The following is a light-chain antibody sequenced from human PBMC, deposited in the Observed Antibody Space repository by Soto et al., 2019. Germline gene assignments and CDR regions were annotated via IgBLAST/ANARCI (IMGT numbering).Light chain of an antibody. V-gene: IGKV1-5*01. Sequence: DNQMTQSPFTLSASVVDRVTITCRASQTISSWLAWYQQIPGKAPKLLIYDASNLESGVPSRFSGSGSGTEFTLTISSLQPEDFAVYYCQQYENYWTFGQGTKVDIK. CDR2: DAS. CDR3: QQYENYWT. J-gene: IGKJ1*01. CDR1: QTISSW.